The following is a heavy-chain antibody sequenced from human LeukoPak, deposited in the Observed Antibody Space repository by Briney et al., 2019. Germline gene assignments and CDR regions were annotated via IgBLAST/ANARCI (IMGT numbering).Heavy chain of an antibody. CDR1: GFTFSSYW. V-gene: IGHV3-7*01. Sequence: PGGSLRLSCAASGFTFSSYWMSWVRQAPGKGLEWVANIKQDGSEKYYVDSVKGRFTISRDNAKSSLYLQMNSLRAEDTAVYYCARAGSGASLRHPGYWGQGTLVTVSS. CDR2: IKQDGSEK. J-gene: IGHJ4*02. CDR3: ARAGSGASLRHPGY. D-gene: IGHD4/OR15-4a*01.